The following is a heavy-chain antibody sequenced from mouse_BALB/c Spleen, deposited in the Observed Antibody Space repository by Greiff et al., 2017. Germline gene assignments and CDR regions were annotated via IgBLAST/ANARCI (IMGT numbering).Heavy chain of an antibody. CDR3: ARGDYYRYDGIAY. V-gene: IGHV3-6*02. J-gene: IGHJ3*01. Sequence: EVQLVESGPGLVKPSQSLSLTCSVTGYSITSGYYWNWIRQFPGNKLEWMGYISYDGSNNYNPSLKNRISITRDTSKNQFFLKLNSVTTEDTATYYCARGDYYRYDGIAYWGQGTLVTVSA. CDR2: ISYDGSN. D-gene: IGHD2-14*01. CDR1: GYSITSGYY.